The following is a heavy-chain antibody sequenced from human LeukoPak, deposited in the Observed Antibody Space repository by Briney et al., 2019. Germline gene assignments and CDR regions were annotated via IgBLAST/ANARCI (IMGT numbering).Heavy chain of an antibody. D-gene: IGHD6-13*01. V-gene: IGHV3-7*03. CDR3: ARGGSSWGDY. CDR1: GFTISRYW. Sequence: GGSLRLSCAASGFTISRYWMNWVRQAPGKGLEWVAKIKEDGSEKNYVDSVKGRFTISRDNAKNSLYLQMNSLRAEDTAVYYCARGGSSWGDYWGQGTLVTVSS. CDR2: IKEDGSEK. J-gene: IGHJ4*02.